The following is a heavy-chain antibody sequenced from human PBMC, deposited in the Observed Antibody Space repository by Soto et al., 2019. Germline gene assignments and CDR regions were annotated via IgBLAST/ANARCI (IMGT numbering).Heavy chain of an antibody. V-gene: IGHV3-33*01. CDR2: IWYDGSEK. Sequence: QVQLVESGGGVVQPGTSLRLSCAASGFTFSSNGMHWVRQAPGKGLEWVAVIWYDGSEKYYADSVKGRFTISRDNSKNTLYLQMFRLRADDTAIYFCARVGWGKKTDYWGQGTLVAVSS. D-gene: IGHD3-16*01. CDR3: ARVGWGKKTDY. CDR1: GFTFSSNG. J-gene: IGHJ4*02.